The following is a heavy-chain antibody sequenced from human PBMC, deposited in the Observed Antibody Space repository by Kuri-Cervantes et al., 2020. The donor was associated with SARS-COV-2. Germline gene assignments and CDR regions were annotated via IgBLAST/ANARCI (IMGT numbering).Heavy chain of an antibody. CDR1: GGTFSSYA. Sequence: SVKVSCKASGGTFSSYAISWVRQAPGQGLEWMGWINPIFGTANYAQKFQGRVTITTDESTSTAYMELSSLRSDDTAVYYCARDSLAEWLGYAFDIWGQGTMVTVSS. CDR3: ARDSLAEWLGYAFDI. J-gene: IGHJ3*02. V-gene: IGHV1-69*05. CDR2: INPIFGTA. D-gene: IGHD3-3*01.